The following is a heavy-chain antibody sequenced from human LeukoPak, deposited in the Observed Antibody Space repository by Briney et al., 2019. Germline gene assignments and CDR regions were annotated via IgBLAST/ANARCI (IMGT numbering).Heavy chain of an antibody. V-gene: IGHV4-59*01. J-gene: IGHJ4*02. D-gene: IGHD3-9*01. CDR1: GGSINTYY. CDR3: ARGFDDYDVLLGYEY. Sequence: PSETLSLTCTVSGGSINTYYWGWIRQTPGKGLEWIGYIYSRGSTNYNPSLKSRVTISVDTSKNQFSLKLTTVTAADTAVYYCARGFDDYDVLLGYEYWGQGILVTVSS. CDR2: IYSRGST.